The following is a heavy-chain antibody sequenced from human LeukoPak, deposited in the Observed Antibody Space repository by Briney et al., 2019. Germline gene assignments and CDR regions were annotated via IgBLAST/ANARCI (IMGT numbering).Heavy chain of an antibody. Sequence: SETLSLTCTVSGGSLYSFYWRWIRQTPGKGLEWIGYISHSVNTDYTPSLKSRDTMSLDTSKNQLALKVSSVTAADTALYYCARGFCSDEICQVFTHWGQGTLVTVSS. CDR1: GGSLYSFY. D-gene: IGHD3-3*01. CDR3: ARGFCSDEICQVFTH. J-gene: IGHJ4*02. CDR2: ISHSVNT. V-gene: IGHV4-59*01.